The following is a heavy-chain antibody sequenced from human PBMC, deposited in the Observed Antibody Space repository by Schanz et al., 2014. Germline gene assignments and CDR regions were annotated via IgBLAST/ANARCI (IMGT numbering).Heavy chain of an antibody. Sequence: QVQLVQSGAELRKPGTSVKVSCKTSGYTFTEYTMYWLRQAPGQRLEWMGWINSANGNTKYSHRFQGRVTMTTDTSTSTAYMELRSLRSDDTAVYYCARGGYSSGWYDRDIAHFDYWGQGTLXTVSS. CDR1: GYTFTEYT. V-gene: IGHV1-3*01. J-gene: IGHJ4*02. CDR2: INSANGNT. CDR3: ARGGYSSGWYDRDIAHFDY. D-gene: IGHD6-19*01.